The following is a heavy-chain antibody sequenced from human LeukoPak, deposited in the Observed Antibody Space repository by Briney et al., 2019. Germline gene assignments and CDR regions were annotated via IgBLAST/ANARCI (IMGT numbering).Heavy chain of an antibody. CDR2: IIPIFGTA. J-gene: IGHJ4*02. V-gene: IGHV1-69*13. CDR3: ARSKATVVTPSVLPIDY. D-gene: IGHD4-23*01. Sequence: SVKVSCKASGGTFSSYAISWVRQAPGQGLEWMGGIIPIFGTANYAQKFQGRVTITAGESTSTAYMELRSLRSDDTAVYYCARSKATVVTPSVLPIDYWGQGTLVTVSS. CDR1: GGTFSSYA.